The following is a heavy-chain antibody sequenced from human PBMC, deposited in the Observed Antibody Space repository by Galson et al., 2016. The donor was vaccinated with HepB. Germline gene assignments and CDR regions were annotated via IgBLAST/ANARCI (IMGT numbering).Heavy chain of an antibody. CDR3: VSPSGYCSSLSCPFDY. Sequence: SLRLSCAASGFSVSSYALSCFRQPPGKGLEWVSTISGSGDKTYYIDSVKGRFTISRDNSKDTLYLQMHRLRVEDTAVYYCVSPSGYCSSLSCPFDYWGPGTLVSVSS. J-gene: IGHJ4*02. V-gene: IGHV3-23*01. CDR2: ISGSGDKT. CDR1: GFSVSSYA. D-gene: IGHD2-2*01.